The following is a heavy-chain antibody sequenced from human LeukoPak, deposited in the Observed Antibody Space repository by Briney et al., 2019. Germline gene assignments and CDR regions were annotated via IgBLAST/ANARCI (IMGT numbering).Heavy chain of an antibody. V-gene: IGHV3-21*01. J-gene: IGHJ4*02. D-gene: IGHD4-11*01. CDR1: GFTFSSYS. CDR3: ARAPTPIYSNYLSLHYFDY. Sequence: TGGSLRLSCAASGFTFSSYSMNWVRQAPGKGLEWVSSISSSSSYIYYADSVKGRFTISRDNAKNSLYLQMNSLRAEDTAVYCCARAPTPIYSNYLSLHYFDYWGQGTLVTVSS. CDR2: ISSSSSYI.